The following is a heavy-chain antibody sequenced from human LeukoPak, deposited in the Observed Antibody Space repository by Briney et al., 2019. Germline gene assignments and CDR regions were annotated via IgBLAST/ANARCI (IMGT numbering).Heavy chain of an antibody. V-gene: IGHV1-2*02. CDR2: INPNTGST. J-gene: IGHJ4*02. CDR3: ARSVSISPMFDY. D-gene: IGHD4-11*01. Sequence: ASVNVSCKASGYIFTSYYMHWVRQAPGQGLEWMGWINPNTGSTNFAQKFQGRVAMMRATSITTFYMELNSLRSDDTAVYYCARSVSISPMFDYWGQGTLIPVSS. CDR1: GYIFTSYY.